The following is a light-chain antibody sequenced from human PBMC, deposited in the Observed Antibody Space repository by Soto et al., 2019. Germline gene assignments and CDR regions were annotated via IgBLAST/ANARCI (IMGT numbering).Light chain of an antibody. V-gene: IGKV3-20*01. CDR1: QSVSSSY. J-gene: IGKJ1*01. Sequence: EIVLTHSPGTLSLSPGERATLSCRASQSVSSSYLAWYQQKPGQAPRLLIYGASSRATGIPDRFSGSGSGTDFTLTISRLEPEDFAVYYCQQYASSPTFGQGTKVDIK. CDR2: GAS. CDR3: QQYASSPT.